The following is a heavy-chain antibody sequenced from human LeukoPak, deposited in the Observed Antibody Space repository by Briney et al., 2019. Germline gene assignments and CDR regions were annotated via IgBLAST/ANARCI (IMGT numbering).Heavy chain of an antibody. Sequence: HPGGSLRLSCEASGFTFSNYSMNWVRQAPGKGLEWVSYIRSSSSTIYYADSVKGRFTISRDNAKNSLYLQMNSLRAEDTAVYYCARAKRNGFDIWGQGTMVTVSS. CDR2: IRSSSSTI. CDR3: ARAKRNGFDI. J-gene: IGHJ3*02. CDR1: GFTFSNYS. V-gene: IGHV3-48*01.